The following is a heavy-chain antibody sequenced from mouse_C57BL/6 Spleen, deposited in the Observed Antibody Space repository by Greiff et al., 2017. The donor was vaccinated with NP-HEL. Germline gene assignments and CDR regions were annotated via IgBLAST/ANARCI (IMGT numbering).Heavy chain of an antibody. J-gene: IGHJ2*01. CDR2: ISDGGSYT. V-gene: IGHV5-4*01. CDR1: GFTFSSYA. D-gene: IGHD2-5*01. Sequence: EVQRVESGGGLVKPGGSLKLSCAASGFTFSSYAMSWVRQTPEKRLEWVATISDGGSYTYYPDNVKGRFTISRDNAKNNLYLQMSHLKSEDTAMYYCARDTGYSNFDYFDYWGQGTTLTVSS. CDR3: ARDTGYSNFDYFDY.